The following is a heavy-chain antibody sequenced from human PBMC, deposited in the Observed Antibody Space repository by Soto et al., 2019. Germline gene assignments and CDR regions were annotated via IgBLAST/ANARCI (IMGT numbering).Heavy chain of an antibody. V-gene: IGHV1-69*13. D-gene: IGHD2-2*01. CDR1: GGTFSSYA. CDR3: ARDVVVPAAIPWFDP. J-gene: IGHJ5*02. Sequence: LVKVSCKASGGTFSSYAISWVRQAPGQGLEWMGGIIPIFGTANYAQKFQGRVTITADESTSTAYMELSSLRSEDTAVYYCARDVVVPAAIPWFDPWGQGTLVTVSS. CDR2: IIPIFGTA.